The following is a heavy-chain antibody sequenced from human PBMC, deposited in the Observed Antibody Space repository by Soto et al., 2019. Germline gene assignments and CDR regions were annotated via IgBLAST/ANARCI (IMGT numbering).Heavy chain of an antibody. CDR2: INPNSGDT. CDR1: GYTLTELS. D-gene: IGHD6-19*01. J-gene: IGHJ6*02. CDR3: ARGAVAGPYYYGMDV. V-gene: IGHV1-2*04. Sequence: ASVKVSCKVSGYTLTELSMHWVRQAPGQGLEWMGCINPNSGDTNYAQKFQGWVTMTRDTSISTAYMELSRLRSDDTAVYYCARGAVAGPYYYGMDVWGQGTTVTVSS.